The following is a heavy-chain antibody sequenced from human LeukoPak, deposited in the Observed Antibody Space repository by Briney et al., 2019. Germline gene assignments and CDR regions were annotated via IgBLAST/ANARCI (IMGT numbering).Heavy chain of an antibody. CDR3: ARDDTHYYDILTGYYKY. J-gene: IGHJ4*02. CDR2: ISSSGSTI. Sequence: KPGGSLRLSCAASGFTFSDYYMSWIRQAPGKGLEWVSYISSSGSTIYYADSVKGRFTISRDNAKNSLYLQMNSLRAEDTAVHYCARDDTHYYDILTGYYKYWGQGTLVTVSS. CDR1: GFTFSDYY. V-gene: IGHV3-11*04. D-gene: IGHD3-9*01.